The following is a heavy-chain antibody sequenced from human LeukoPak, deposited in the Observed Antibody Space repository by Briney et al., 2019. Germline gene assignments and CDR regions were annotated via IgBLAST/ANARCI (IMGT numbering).Heavy chain of an antibody. CDR2: ISSSSSYI. D-gene: IGHD2-21*01. Sequence: KAGGSLRLSCAASGFTVSSNYMSWVRQAPGKGLEWVSSISSSSSYIYYADSVKGRFTSSRDNAKNSLYLQMNSLRAEDTAVYYCARASGVVIASGGHWFDPWGQGTLVTVSS. V-gene: IGHV3-21*01. CDR1: GFTVSSNY. J-gene: IGHJ5*02. CDR3: ARASGVVIASGGHWFDP.